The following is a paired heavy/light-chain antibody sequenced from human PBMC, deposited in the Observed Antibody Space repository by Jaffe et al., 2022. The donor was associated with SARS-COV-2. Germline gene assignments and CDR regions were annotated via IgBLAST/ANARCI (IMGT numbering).Light chain of an antibody. J-gene: IGKJ1*01. CDR3: LQTIQTPRT. CDR2: LGS. Sequence: EIVMTQSPLSLPVTPGEPASISCRSSQSLLHSDRYNYLAWYLQKPGQSPQLLVYLGSNRASGVPGRFSGSGSGTDFTLKITRVEAEDVGVYYCLQTIQTPRTFGQGTKVEIK. V-gene: IGKV2-28*01. CDR1: QSLLHSDRYNY.
Heavy chain of an antibody. CDR3: AREVITEIARGGYYYYYMDV. J-gene: IGHJ6*03. D-gene: IGHD3-16*02. CDR2: SSHRGST. CDR1: GGSLNNDNYY. Sequence: QVQLQESGPGLVKPSETLSLTCSVSGGSLNNDNYYWSWIRQPPGKGLEWIGYSSHRGSTIYYPSLERRATISVDTFKNQFSLRLTSVTAADTAIYYCAREVITEIARGGYYYYYMDVWGKGTTVVVSS. V-gene: IGHV4-61*01.